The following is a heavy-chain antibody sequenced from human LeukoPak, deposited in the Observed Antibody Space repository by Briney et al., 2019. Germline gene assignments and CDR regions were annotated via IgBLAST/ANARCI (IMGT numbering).Heavy chain of an antibody. CDR2: IYYSGST. CDR1: GGSISSYY. J-gene: IGHJ4*02. CDR3: ARDVGSDCGGDCYPLFDY. D-gene: IGHD2-21*02. Sequence: SETLSLTCTVSGGSISSYYWSWIRQPPGKGLEWIGYIYYSGSTNYNPSLKSRVTISVDTSKNQFSLKLSSVTAADTAVYYCARDVGSDCGGDCYPLFDYWGQGTLVTVSS. V-gene: IGHV4-59*12.